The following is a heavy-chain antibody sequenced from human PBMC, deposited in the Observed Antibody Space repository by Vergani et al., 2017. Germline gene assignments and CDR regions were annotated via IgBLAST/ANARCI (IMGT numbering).Heavy chain of an antibody. CDR1: GFTFDDYA. D-gene: IGHD6-13*01. CDR2: ISWNSGSI. J-gene: IGHJ4*02. Sequence: EVQLVESGGGLVQPGRSLRLSCAASGFTFDDYAMHWVRQAPGKGLEWVSGISWNSGSIGYAASVKGRFTISRDNAKNSLYLQMNSLRAEDTALYYCAAGSSWSHFDYWGQGTLVTVSS. CDR3: AAGSSWSHFDY. V-gene: IGHV3-9*01.